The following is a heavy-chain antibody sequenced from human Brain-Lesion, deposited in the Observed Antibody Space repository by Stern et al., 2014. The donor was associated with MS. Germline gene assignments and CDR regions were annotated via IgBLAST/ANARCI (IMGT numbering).Heavy chain of an antibody. V-gene: IGHV4-61*02. J-gene: IGHJ6*02. CDR1: GGSISSGGYY. CDR3: ARGRVVPGFQYYATDV. CDR2: IFNSGST. D-gene: IGHD2-2*01. Sequence: QVQLVQSGPGLVKPSQTLSLSCTLSGGSISSGGYYWSWIRQPAGKGLEWIGRIFNSGSTRYNPSLKSRVTISIDTSKNQFSLRLNSMTAADTAVYYCARGRVVPGFQYYATDVWGQGTTVIVSS.